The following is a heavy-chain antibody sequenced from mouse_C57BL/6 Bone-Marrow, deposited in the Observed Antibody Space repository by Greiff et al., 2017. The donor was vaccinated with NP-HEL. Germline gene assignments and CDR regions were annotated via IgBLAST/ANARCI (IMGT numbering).Heavy chain of an antibody. CDR2: IHPNSGST. D-gene: IGHD2-5*01. Sequence: QVQLQQPGAELVKPGASVKLSCKASGYTFTSYWMHWVKQRPGQGLEWIGMIHPNSGSTNYNEKFKSKATLTVDKSSSTAYMQLSSLTSEDSAVYYCARSYSNYEVNFDYWGQGTTLTVSS. CDR3: ARSYSNYEVNFDY. V-gene: IGHV1-64*01. J-gene: IGHJ2*01. CDR1: GYTFTSYW.